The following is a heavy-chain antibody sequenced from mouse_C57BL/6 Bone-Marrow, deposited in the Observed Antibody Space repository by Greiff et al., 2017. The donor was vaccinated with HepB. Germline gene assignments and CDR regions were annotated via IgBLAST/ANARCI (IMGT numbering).Heavy chain of an antibody. CDR1: GFNIKDDY. Sequence: EVRVVESGAELVRPGASVKLSCTASGFNIKDDYMHWVKQRPEQGLEWIGWIDPENGDTEYASKFQGKATITADTSSNTAYLQLSSLTSEDTAVYYCTQGVYYGNYGWFAYWGQGTLVTVSA. D-gene: IGHD2-1*01. CDR2: IDPENGDT. J-gene: IGHJ3*01. V-gene: IGHV14-4*01. CDR3: TQGVYYGNYGWFAY.